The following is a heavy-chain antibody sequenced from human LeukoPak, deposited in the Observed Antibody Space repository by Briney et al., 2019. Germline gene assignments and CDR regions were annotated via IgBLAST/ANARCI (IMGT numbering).Heavy chain of an antibody. CDR2: IYTSGST. Sequence: SETLSLTCTVSGGSISSYYWSWIRQPAGKGLEWNGRIYTSGSTNYNPSLKSRVTMSVDTSKNQFSLKLSSVTAADTAVYYCAREQTYSSRWPYYYYYMDVWGKGTTVTVSS. D-gene: IGHD6-13*01. J-gene: IGHJ6*03. CDR1: GGSISSYY. V-gene: IGHV4-4*07. CDR3: AREQTYSSRWPYYYYYMDV.